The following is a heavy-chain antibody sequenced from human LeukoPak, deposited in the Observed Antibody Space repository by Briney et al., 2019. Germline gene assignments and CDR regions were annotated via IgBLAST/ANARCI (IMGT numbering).Heavy chain of an antibody. CDR3: AKDNRRHYTSGPNPDSLH. J-gene: IGHJ4*02. CDR2: ISWNSGSI. D-gene: IGHD6-19*01. CDR1: GFIFNNYA. V-gene: IGHV3-9*01. Sequence: PGRSLRLSCAGSGFIFNNYAMHWVRQHPGKGLEWVSGISWNSGSIDYADSVKGRFTISRDNAKNSLYLQMNSLRVEDTASYYCAKDNRRHYTSGPNPDSLHWGQGALVTVSS.